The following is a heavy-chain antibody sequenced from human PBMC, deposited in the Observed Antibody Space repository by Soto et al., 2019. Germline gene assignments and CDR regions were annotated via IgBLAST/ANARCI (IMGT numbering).Heavy chain of an antibody. CDR1: GYIFVDYG. D-gene: IGHD3-16*01. V-gene: IGHV1-18*01. J-gene: IGHJ6*02. CDR2: ISPYTGNT. CDR3: VMVDNYVTPTPQDV. Sequence: QVQLVQSGAEVKKPGASVKVSCKASGYIFVDYGIAWVRQAPRQGLEWMGWISPYTGNTHSASKVQGRLTMTTDTSTRTAYMDLGSLTSDDTAVYYCVMVDNYVTPTPQDVWGQGTTVTVSS.